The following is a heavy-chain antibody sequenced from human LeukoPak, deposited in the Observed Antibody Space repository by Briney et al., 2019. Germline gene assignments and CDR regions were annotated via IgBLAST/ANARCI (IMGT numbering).Heavy chain of an antibody. J-gene: IGHJ3*02. Sequence: SETLSLTCTVSGGSISSGSYYWSWIRQPAEKGLEWIGRIYTSGSTNYNPSLKSRVTISVDTSKNQFSLKLSSVTAADTAVYYCARLRKESRDAFDIWGQGTMVTVSS. CDR1: GGSISSGSYY. CDR2: IYTSGST. V-gene: IGHV4-61*02. D-gene: IGHD1-14*01. CDR3: ARLRKESRDAFDI.